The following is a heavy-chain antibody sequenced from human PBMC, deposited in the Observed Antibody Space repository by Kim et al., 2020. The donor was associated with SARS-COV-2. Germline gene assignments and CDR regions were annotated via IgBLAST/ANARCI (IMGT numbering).Heavy chain of an antibody. J-gene: IGHJ4*02. Sequence: ASVKVSCKASGYTFTGYYMHWVRQAPGQGLEWMGWINPNSGGTNYAQKFQGRVTMTRDTSINTAYMELSRLRSDDTAVYYCARADRVGGYRLFDYWGQGTLVTVSS. CDR3: ARADRVGGYRLFDY. V-gene: IGHV1-2*02. CDR1: GYTFTGYY. CDR2: INPNSGGT. D-gene: IGHD5-12*01.